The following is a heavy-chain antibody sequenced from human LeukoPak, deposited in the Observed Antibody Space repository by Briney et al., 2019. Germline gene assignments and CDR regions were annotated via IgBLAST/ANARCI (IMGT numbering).Heavy chain of an antibody. Sequence: PGGSLRLSCAASGFTFSTYSMNWVRQAPGKGLEWVSSFISSSSYIYYADSVKGRFTISRDNAKNSLYLQMNSLRAEDTAVYYCARDPQYCSGGSCYSFDYWGQGTLVTVSS. D-gene: IGHD2-15*01. CDR3: ARDPQYCSGGSCYSFDY. J-gene: IGHJ4*02. CDR1: GFTFSTYS. V-gene: IGHV3-21*01. CDR2: FISSSSYI.